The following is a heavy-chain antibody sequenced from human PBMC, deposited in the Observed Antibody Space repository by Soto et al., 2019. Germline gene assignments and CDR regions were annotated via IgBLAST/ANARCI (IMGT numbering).Heavy chain of an antibody. Sequence: QVYLVQSGAEVRRPGASVKVSCTAFGYILTGYSLHWVRQAPGQGLEWMGWIDPHSGATNSAEKFHGSVSMTRDTSISAAYLELSSLRSDDTAVYYCARGYGSSPNLELRFGMDVWGQGPTISVSS. CDR2: IDPHSGAT. D-gene: IGHD5-18*01. CDR3: ARGYGSSPNLELRFGMDV. CDR1: GYILTGYS. V-gene: IGHV1-2*02. J-gene: IGHJ6*02.